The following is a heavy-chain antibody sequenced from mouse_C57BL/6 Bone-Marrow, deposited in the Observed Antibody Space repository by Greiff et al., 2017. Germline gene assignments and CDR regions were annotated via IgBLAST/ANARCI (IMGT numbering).Heavy chain of an antibody. J-gene: IGHJ2*01. CDR1: GYTFTSYW. CDR3: ARSGPYYSNLDY. CDR2: IHPNSGST. V-gene: IGHV1-64*01. Sequence: VQLKQPGAELVKPGASVKLSCKASGYTFTSYWMHWVKQRPGQGLEWIGMIHPNSGSTNYNEKFKSKATLTVDKSSSTAYMQLSSLTSEDSAVYYCARSGPYYSNLDYWGQGTTLTVSS. D-gene: IGHD2-5*01.